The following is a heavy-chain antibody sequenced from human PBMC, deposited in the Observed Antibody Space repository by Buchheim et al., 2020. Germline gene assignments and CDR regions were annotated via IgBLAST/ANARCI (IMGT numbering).Heavy chain of an antibody. D-gene: IGHD1-1*01. V-gene: IGHV3-74*01. Sequence: EVQLVESGGGLVQPGGSLKLSCAASGFPFSNYWMPWVRQVPGKGLVWVSLIRYDGSATGSADSVKGRFTISGDTGKNLLFLQMNSLRADDTAVYFCAKTDWLDTWGQGTL. CDR3: AKTDWLDT. CDR2: IRYDGSAT. J-gene: IGHJ5*02. CDR1: GFPFSNYW.